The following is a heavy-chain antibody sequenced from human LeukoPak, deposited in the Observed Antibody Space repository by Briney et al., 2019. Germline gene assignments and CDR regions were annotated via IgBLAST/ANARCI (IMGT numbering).Heavy chain of an antibody. J-gene: IGHJ4*02. V-gene: IGHV3-23*01. CDR1: GFTFSSYA. D-gene: IGHD3-22*01. CDR2: IRGGGGST. Sequence: GGSLRLSCAASGFTFSSYAMSWVRKAPGKGLEWVSAIRGGGGSTHYADSVKGRFTISRDNSKNTLYLQMSSLRAGDTAVYHCAKSSYYDSSGYYREYYFDYWGQGTLVTVSS. CDR3: AKSSYYDSSGYYREYYFDY.